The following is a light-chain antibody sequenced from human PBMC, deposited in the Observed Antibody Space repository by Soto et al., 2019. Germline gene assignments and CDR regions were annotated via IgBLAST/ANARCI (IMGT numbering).Light chain of an antibody. V-gene: IGLV1-40*01. CDR1: SSNIGTTYD. Sequence: QSALTQPPSVSGAPGQRVTISRTGNSSNIGTTYDVHWYRHLPGAAPKLLIYDNTYRPSGVPDRFSGSKSGTSASLAITGLQAEDEAYYYCQSFDSSLSASIFGGGTKLTVL. CDR3: QSFDSSLSASI. J-gene: IGLJ2*01. CDR2: DNT.